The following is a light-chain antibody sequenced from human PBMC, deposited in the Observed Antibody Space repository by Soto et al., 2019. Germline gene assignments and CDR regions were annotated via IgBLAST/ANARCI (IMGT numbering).Light chain of an antibody. J-gene: IGKJ2*01. Sequence: EMVMTQSPATLSVSPGERATLSCRASQNLSRNLAWYQQQPGQAPRLLIFYASTRATGIPARFSGSGSGTDFTLTISSLQFDYFAVYYCQQYDKWPHSFGQGSKLEIK. CDR2: YAS. CDR1: QNLSRN. V-gene: IGKV3-15*01. CDR3: QQYDKWPHS.